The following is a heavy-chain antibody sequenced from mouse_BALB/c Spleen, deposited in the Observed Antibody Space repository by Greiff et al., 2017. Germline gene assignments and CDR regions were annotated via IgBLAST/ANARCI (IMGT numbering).Heavy chain of an antibody. V-gene: IGHV14-1*02. CDR3: ARRSGYPYYFDY. CDR2: IDPANGNT. J-gene: IGHJ2*01. CDR1: GYSFTSYW. D-gene: IGHD3-1*01. Sequence: VQLQQPGAELVRPGASVKLSCKASGYSFTSYWMNWVKQRPEQGLEWIGRIDPANGNTKYDPKFQGKATITADTSSNTAYLQLSSLTSEDTAVYYCARRSGYPYYFDYWGQGTTLTVSS.